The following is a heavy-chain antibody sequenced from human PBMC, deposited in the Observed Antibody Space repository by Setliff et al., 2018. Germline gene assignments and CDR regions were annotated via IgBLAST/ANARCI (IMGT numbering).Heavy chain of an antibody. Sequence: SETLSLTCTVSGDSISSRTYYWSWIRQPAGKGLEWIGQIYTSWSTNFTPSLKSRVTISLDTSKNQFSLNLTSVTAADTATYYCVRAPVYCSEDCYPRWFDPWGQGTLVTVSS. V-gene: IGHV4-61*09. D-gene: IGHD2-21*02. CDR2: IYTSWST. J-gene: IGHJ5*02. CDR1: GDSISSRTYY. CDR3: VRAPVYCSEDCYPRWFDP.